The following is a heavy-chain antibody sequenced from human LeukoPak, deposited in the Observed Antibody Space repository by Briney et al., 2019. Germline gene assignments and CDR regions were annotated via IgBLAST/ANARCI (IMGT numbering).Heavy chain of an antibody. J-gene: IGHJ4*02. D-gene: IGHD5-18*01. CDR3: AIMVTTTNIDY. Sequence: ASVKVSCKSSGYTFTSYGISWVRQAPGQGLEWMGWISAYNGNTNYAQKLQGRVTMTTDTSTSTAYMELRSLRSDDTAVYYCAIMVTTTNIDYWGQGTLVTVSS. V-gene: IGHV1-18*01. CDR2: ISAYNGNT. CDR1: GYTFTSYG.